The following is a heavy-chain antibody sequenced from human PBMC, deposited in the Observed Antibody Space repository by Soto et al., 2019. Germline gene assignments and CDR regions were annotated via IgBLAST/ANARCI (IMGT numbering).Heavy chain of an antibody. Sequence: QVQLVQSGAEVKKPGASVKFSGKPSGSTFPSYNINWLRRATGQGLEWMGWMNPNSGNTAYAQKFQGRVTMTRNTSISTAYMELSSLRSEDTAVYYCARLKQDYAVAWGQGTLVTVSS. CDR2: MNPNSGNT. D-gene: IGHD3-16*01. CDR3: ARLKQDYAVA. CDR1: GSTFPSYN. J-gene: IGHJ5*02. V-gene: IGHV1-8*01.